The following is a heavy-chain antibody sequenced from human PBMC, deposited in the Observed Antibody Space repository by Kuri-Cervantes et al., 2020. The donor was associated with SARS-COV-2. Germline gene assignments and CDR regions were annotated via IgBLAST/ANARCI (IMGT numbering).Heavy chain of an antibody. V-gene: IGHV3-52*01. CDR3: AKFPLIVVVPAAHFDY. J-gene: IGHJ4*02. CDR1: GFTFSSSW. CDR2: VKCDGSEK. Sequence: GGSLRLSCAASGFTFSSSWMHWVCQAPEKGLEWVADVKCDGSEKYYADSVKGRFTISRDNSKNTLYLQMNSLRAEDTAVYYCAKFPLIVVVPAAHFDYWGQGTLVTVSS. D-gene: IGHD2-2*01.